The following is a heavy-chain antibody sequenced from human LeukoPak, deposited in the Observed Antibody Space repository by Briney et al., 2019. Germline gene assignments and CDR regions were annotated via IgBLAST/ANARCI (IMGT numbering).Heavy chain of an antibody. CDR2: INPNSGGT. D-gene: IGHD3-10*01. Sequence: ASVKVSCKASGGTFSSYYMHWVRQAPGQGLEWMGRINPNSGGTNYAQKFQGRVTMTRDTSISTAYMELSRLRSDDTAVYYCARRYLGSGSLPGLWGQGTLVTVSS. CDR1: GGTFSSYY. J-gene: IGHJ4*02. V-gene: IGHV1-2*06. CDR3: ARRYLGSGSLPGL.